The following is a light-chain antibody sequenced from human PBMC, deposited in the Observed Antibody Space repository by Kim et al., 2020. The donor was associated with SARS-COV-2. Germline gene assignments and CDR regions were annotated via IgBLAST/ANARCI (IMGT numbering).Light chain of an antibody. Sequence: LYASVGDRVTITCRASQSVSSSLGWYQQKPGKAPKLLIYGASRLESGVPSRFSGSGSGTEFTLTISSLQPDDFATYYCQQYINYYTFGQGTKLEI. CDR1: QSVSSS. CDR2: GAS. V-gene: IGKV1-5*01. J-gene: IGKJ2*01. CDR3: QQYINYYT.